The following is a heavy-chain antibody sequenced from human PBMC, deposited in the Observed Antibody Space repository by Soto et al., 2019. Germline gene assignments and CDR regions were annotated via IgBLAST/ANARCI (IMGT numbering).Heavy chain of an antibody. CDR2: IYYSGST. D-gene: IGHD6-13*01. Sequence: PSETLSLTCTVSGGSISSYYWSWIRQPPGKGLEWIGYIYYSGSTNYNPSLKSRVTISVDTSKNQFSLKLSSVTAADTAVYYCARQTHSSSWKAPYFDYWGQGTLVTVSS. J-gene: IGHJ4*02. CDR1: GGSISSYY. V-gene: IGHV4-59*08. CDR3: ARQTHSSSWKAPYFDY.